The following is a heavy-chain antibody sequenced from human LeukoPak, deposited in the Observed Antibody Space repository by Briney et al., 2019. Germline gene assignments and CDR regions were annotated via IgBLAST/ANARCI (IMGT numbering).Heavy chain of an antibody. CDR3: ASSRFLEWLYIPYFDY. J-gene: IGHJ4*02. D-gene: IGHD3-3*01. CDR1: GGTFSSYA. CDR2: IIPIFGTA. V-gene: IGHV1-69*01. Sequence: GSSVTVSCKASGGTFSSYAISWVRQAPGQGLEWMGGIIPIFGTANYAQKFQGRVTITADESTSTAYMELSSLRSEDTAVYYCASSRFLEWLYIPYFDYWGQGTLVTVSS.